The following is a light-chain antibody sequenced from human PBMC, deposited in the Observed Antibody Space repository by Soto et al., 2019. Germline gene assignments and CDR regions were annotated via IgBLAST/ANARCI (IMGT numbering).Light chain of an antibody. V-gene: IGLV3-1*01. CDR3: QAWDYRTAYYV. CDR2: QDT. J-gene: IGLJ1*01. Sequence: SYELTQPPSVSVSPGQTASITCSGDKLGEKYACWYQQKPGQSPVLVIYQDTTRPSGIPERFSGSNSGNTATLTISGTQAMDEADYYCQAWDYRTAYYVFVPGTKLTVL. CDR1: KLGEKY.